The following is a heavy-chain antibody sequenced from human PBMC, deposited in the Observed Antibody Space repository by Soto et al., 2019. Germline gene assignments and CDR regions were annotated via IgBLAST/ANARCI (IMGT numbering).Heavy chain of an antibody. D-gene: IGHD3-16*01. CDR1: GFTFIGYI. Sequence: AGGSLRLSCTASGFTFIGYIMHWVRQAPGKGLEWVAVISQDGTQKFYADSVKGRFTISRDNSESTVYLQMNSLRGNDTAVYYCAREGFGDGLDVWGHGTTVTVSS. CDR3: AREGFGDGLDV. CDR2: ISQDGTQK. J-gene: IGHJ6*02. V-gene: IGHV3-30*04.